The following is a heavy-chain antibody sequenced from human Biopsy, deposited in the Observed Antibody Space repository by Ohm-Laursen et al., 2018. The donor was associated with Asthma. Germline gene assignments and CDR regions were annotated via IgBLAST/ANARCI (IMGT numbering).Heavy chain of an antibody. Sequence: ASVKLSCKASGYNFISFTIHWVRQAPGQRLGWIGWVNTSNGGTKYSQKFQGRVTFTRDTSASTAYMELRSLRSEDTATYYCARTFYDFLTGQVKDVFGVWGQGTMVTVSS. CDR1: GYNFISFT. J-gene: IGHJ3*01. CDR3: ARTFYDFLTGQVKDVFGV. V-gene: IGHV1-3*04. D-gene: IGHD3-9*01. CDR2: VNTSNGGT.